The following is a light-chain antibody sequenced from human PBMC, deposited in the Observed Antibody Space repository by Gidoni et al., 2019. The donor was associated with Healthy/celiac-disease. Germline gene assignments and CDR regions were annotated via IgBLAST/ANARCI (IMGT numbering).Light chain of an antibody. J-gene: IGLJ3*02. CDR1: SRDVGGYNY. V-gene: IGLV2-14*01. Sequence: QSALTQSASVSASPGQSITISCTGTSRDVGGYNYVSWSQQHPGKAPKLMIYDVSNRPSGGSSRFSGSKSGNTASLTISGLQADDEADYYCSSYTSSNTWVFGGGTKLTVL. CDR3: SSYTSSNTWV. CDR2: DVS.